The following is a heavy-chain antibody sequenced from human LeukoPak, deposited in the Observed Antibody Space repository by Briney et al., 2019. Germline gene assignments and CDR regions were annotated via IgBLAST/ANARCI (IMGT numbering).Heavy chain of an antibody. Sequence: PSETLSLTCAVYGGSFSGYYWSWIRQPPGKGLEWIGEINHSGSTNYNPSLKSRVTISVDTSKNQFSLKLSSVTAADTAVYYCARRRGYSYGPRLYFDYWGQGTLVTVSS. CDR3: ARRRGYSYGPRLYFDY. D-gene: IGHD5-18*01. V-gene: IGHV4-34*01. CDR1: GGSFSGYY. CDR2: INHSGST. J-gene: IGHJ4*02.